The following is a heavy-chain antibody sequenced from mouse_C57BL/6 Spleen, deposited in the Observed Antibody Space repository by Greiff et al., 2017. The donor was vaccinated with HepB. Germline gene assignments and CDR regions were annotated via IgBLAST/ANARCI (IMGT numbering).Heavy chain of an antibody. Sequence: QVQLQQPGTELVKPGASVKLSCKASGYTFTSYRMHWVKQRPGQGLEWIGNINPSNGGTNYNEKFKSKATLTVDKASSTAYMQLSSLTAEDSAVYYGARHGSSRYAMDYWGQGTSVTVSS. J-gene: IGHJ4*01. CDR3: ARHGSSRYAMDY. CDR2: INPSNGGT. D-gene: IGHD1-1*01. V-gene: IGHV1-53*01. CDR1: GYTFTSYR.